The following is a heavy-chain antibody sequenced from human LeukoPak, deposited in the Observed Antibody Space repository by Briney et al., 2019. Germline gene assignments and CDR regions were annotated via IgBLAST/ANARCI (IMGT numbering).Heavy chain of an antibody. CDR2: FDPEDGET. J-gene: IGHJ4*02. CDR3: ASYYCDSSGFDY. D-gene: IGHD3-22*01. Sequence: ASVKVSCKVSGYTLTELSMHWVRQAPGKGLEWMGGFDPEDGETIYAQKFQGRVTMTEDTSTDTAYMELSSLRSEDTAVYYCASYYCDSSGFDYWGQGTLVTVSS. V-gene: IGHV1-24*01. CDR1: GYTLTELS.